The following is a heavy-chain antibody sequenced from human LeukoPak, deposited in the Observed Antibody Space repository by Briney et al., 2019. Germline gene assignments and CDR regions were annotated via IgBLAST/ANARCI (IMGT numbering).Heavy chain of an antibody. CDR3: ARGRLYCSSTSCYTGAYYYYYYMDV. CDR2: IYTSGST. D-gene: IGHD2-2*02. CDR1: GGSISSYY. Sequence: SETLSLTCTVSGGSISSYYWSWIRQPAGKGLEWIGRIYTSGSTNYNPSLKSRVTMSVDTSKNQFSLTLSSVTAADTAVYYCARGRLYCSSTSCYTGAYYYYYYMDVWGKGTTVTVSS. J-gene: IGHJ6*03. V-gene: IGHV4-4*07.